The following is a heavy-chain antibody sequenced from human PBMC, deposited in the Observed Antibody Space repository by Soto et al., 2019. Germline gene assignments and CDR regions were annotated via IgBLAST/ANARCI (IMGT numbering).Heavy chain of an antibody. CDR1: GYIFTKYG. J-gene: IGHJ5*02. CDR2: INVYNGDR. V-gene: IGHV1-18*01. D-gene: IGHD2-21*02. Sequence: QVQVVQSGPELKKPGASVKVSCKAQGYIFTKYGIGWVRQAPGHGLEWMGLINVYNGDRKVAQKFQDRVSMTTDTATDTAYMELKSLRSGDTRVYCCARLQLGGDRMLNWFDPWGQGTLVTVSS. CDR3: ARLQLGGDRMLNWFDP.